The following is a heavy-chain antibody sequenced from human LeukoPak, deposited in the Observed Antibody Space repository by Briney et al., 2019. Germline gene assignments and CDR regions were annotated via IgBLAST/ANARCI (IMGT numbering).Heavy chain of an antibody. V-gene: IGHV3-33*01. CDR1: GFTFSSYG. Sequence: PGGSLRLSCAASGFTFSSYGMHWVRQAPGKGLEWVAVIWYDGSNKYYADSVKGRFTISRDNSKNTLYLQMNSLRAEDTAVYYCARDRDSSSWYNWFDPWGQGTLVTVSS. D-gene: IGHD6-13*01. J-gene: IGHJ5*02. CDR3: ARDRDSSSWYNWFDP. CDR2: IWYDGSNK.